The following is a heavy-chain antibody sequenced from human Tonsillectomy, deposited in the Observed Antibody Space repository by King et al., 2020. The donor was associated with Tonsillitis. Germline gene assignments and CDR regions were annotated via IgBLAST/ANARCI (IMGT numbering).Heavy chain of an antibody. CDR2: IYYSGST. D-gene: IGHD2-2*01. Sequence: QLQESGPGLVKPSETLSLTCTVSGGSISSSSYYWGWIRQPPGKGLEWIGSIYYSGSTYYTPSLKSRVTISVDTSKNPFSLKLSSVTAADTAVYYCARYCSSTSCYHPLFDYWGQGTLVTVSS. J-gene: IGHJ4*02. V-gene: IGHV4-39*01. CDR1: GGSISSSSYY. CDR3: ARYCSSTSCYHPLFDY.